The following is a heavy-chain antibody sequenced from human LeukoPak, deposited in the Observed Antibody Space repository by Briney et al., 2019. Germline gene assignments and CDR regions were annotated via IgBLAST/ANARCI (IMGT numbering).Heavy chain of an antibody. CDR2: IIPIFGTA. Sequence: GASVKVSCKASGGTFSSYAISWVREAPGQGLEWMGGIIPIFGTANYAQKFQGRVTITRDTSASTAYMELSSLRSEDTAVYYCARAVHLWFGELYENFDYWGQGTLVTVSS. D-gene: IGHD3-10*01. J-gene: IGHJ4*02. CDR1: GGTFSSYA. V-gene: IGHV1-69*05. CDR3: ARAVHLWFGELYENFDY.